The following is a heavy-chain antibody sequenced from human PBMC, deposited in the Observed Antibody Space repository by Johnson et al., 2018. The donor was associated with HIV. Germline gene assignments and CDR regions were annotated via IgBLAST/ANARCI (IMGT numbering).Heavy chain of an antibody. CDR1: GFTFSSYA. CDR2: ISGSGGST. D-gene: IGHD6-13*01. Sequence: MLLVESGGGLVQPGGSLRLSCAASGFTFSSYAMSWVRQAPGKGLEWVAGISGSGGSTYYADSVKGRFTISRDNSKNTLYLQMNSLRAEDTAVYYCARAIAAAGTVGVDAFDIWGQGTMVTVSS. V-gene: IGHV3-23*04. CDR3: ARAIAAAGTVGVDAFDI. J-gene: IGHJ3*02.